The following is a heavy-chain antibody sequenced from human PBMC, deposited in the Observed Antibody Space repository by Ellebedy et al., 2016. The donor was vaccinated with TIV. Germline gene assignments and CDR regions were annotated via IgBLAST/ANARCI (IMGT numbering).Heavy chain of an antibody. V-gene: IGHV1-2*02. D-gene: IGHD3-9*01. CDR3: AREYYDILTAYSRAFDI. Sequence: ASVKVSCKASGFTFTGYFLHWVRQAPGQRLEWMGWVNPNTGDTNYARKFQGGVTMTWDTSISTAYLELSRLRSDDTAVYYCAREYYDILTAYSRAFDIWGQGTMVTVSS. CDR1: GFTFTGYF. J-gene: IGHJ3*02. CDR2: VNPNTGDT.